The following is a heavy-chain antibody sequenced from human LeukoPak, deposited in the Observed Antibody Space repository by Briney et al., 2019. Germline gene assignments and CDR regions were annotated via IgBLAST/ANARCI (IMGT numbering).Heavy chain of an antibody. CDR2: IIPIFGTA. J-gene: IGHJ4*02. D-gene: IGHD6-25*01. V-gene: IGHV1-69*05. Sequence: ASVKVSCKASGGTFSSYAIGWVRQAPGQGLEWMGGIIPIFGTANYAQKFQGRVTITTDESTSTAYMELSSLRSEDTAVYYCARGLAAAGPFDYWGQGTLVTVSS. CDR3: ARGLAAAGPFDY. CDR1: GGTFSSYA.